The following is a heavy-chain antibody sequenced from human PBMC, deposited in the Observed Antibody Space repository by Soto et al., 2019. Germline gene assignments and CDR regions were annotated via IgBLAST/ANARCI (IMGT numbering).Heavy chain of an antibody. D-gene: IGHD3-22*01. CDR1: GYTFTGYY. V-gene: IGHV1-2*02. Sequence: ASVKVSCKASGYTFTGYYMHWVRQAPGQGLEWMGWINPNSGGTNYAQKFQGRVTMTRDTSISTAYMELSGLRSDDTAVYYCASNVYDSSGYYAYWGQGTLVTVSS. CDR2: INPNSGGT. J-gene: IGHJ4*02. CDR3: ASNVYDSSGYYAY.